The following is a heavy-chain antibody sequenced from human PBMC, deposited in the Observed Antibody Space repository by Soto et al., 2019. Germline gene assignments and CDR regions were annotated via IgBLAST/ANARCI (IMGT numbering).Heavy chain of an antibody. CDR1: GGSISSDY. Sequence: SETLSLTCTVSGGSISSDYWSWIRQPPGKGLEWIGYIYYSGSTNYNPSLKSRVTISGDTSKNQFSLKLSSVTAADTAVYYCARRSPSCFDYWGQGPLVTVS. J-gene: IGHJ4*02. CDR2: IYYSGST. V-gene: IGHV4-59*08. CDR3: ARRSPSCFDY.